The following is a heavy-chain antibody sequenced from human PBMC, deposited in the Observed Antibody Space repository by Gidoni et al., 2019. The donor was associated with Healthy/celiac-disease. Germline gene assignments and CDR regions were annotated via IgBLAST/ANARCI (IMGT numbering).Heavy chain of an antibody. CDR3: ARGGGSSSSEVLWGPWSYYGMDV. V-gene: IGHV3-30-3*01. Sequence: QVQLVASAGVAVQPGRALRPPGAASGFPLMSYSMPWVRQAPGKGLGWVAVISDDGSNKYYADSVKGRFTNSRDNSKNALYLQMNSLRAEDTAVYYCARGGGSSSSEVLWGPWSYYGMDVWGQGTTVTVSS. CDR1: GFPLMSYS. D-gene: IGHD6-6*01. J-gene: IGHJ6*02. CDR2: ISDDGSNK.